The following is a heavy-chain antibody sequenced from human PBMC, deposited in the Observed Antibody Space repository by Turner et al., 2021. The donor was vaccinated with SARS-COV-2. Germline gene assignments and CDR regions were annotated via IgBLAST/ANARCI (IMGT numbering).Heavy chain of an antibody. D-gene: IGHD2-2*01. CDR3: ATGYQLRVNWFDP. J-gene: IGHJ5*02. CDR1: GYSLTEVS. Sequence: QVQLVQSVAEVKKPGASVTFSCKISGYSLTEVSMYWVRQAPGKGLEWMGGFDPEDGETIYAQNFQGRVTMTEDTSTDTAYMELSSLRSEDTAVYFCATGYQLRVNWFDPWGQGTLVTVSS. V-gene: IGHV1-24*01. CDR2: FDPEDGET.